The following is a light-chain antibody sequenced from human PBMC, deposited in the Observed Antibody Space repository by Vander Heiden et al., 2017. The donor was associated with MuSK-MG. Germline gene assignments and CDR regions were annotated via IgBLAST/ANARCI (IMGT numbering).Light chain of an antibody. CDR1: SSDVGSYHL. J-gene: IGLJ2*01. Sequence: SGLALPGSVSISPRQSITISCTGTSSDVGSYHLVSLYQQHPGKAPKLMIYEGSKRPSGVSNRFSGSKSGNTASLTSSGRQGEEEADYYCFSDAGSSTVVFGGGTKLTVL. V-gene: IGLV2-23*01. CDR3: FSDAGSSTVV. CDR2: EGS.